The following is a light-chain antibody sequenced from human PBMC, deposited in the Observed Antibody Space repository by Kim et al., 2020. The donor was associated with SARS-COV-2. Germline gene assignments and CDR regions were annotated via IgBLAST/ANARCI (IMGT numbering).Light chain of an antibody. CDR3: QQYHSLPIT. CDR2: DAS. V-gene: IGKV1-33*01. CDR1: QDVSDF. Sequence: ASVGDRVTITCQASQDVSDFLNWYHQKPGKAPELLIYDASHLETGVPPRFSGDGSGKDFSLAISGLQPEDVGTYYCQQYHSLPITFGRGTRLEIK. J-gene: IGKJ5*01.